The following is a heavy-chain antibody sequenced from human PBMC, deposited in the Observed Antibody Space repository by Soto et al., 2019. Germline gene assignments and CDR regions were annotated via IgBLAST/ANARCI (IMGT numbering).Heavy chain of an antibody. CDR3: VSTLRYFDWLLSPYAFDI. J-gene: IGHJ3*02. V-gene: IGHV1-18*01. Sequence: GASVKVSCKASGYTFTSYGISWVRQAPGQGLEWMGWISAYNGNTNYAQKLQGRVTMTTDTSTSTAYMELRSLRSDDTAVYYCVSTLRYFDWLLSPYAFDIWGQGTMVTVSS. CDR1: GYTFTSYG. CDR2: ISAYNGNT. D-gene: IGHD3-9*01.